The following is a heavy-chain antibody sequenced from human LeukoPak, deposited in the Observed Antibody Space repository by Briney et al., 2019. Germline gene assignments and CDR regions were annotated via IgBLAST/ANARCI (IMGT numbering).Heavy chain of an antibody. V-gene: IGHV4-38-2*02. CDR1: GYSISSGYY. Sequence: SETLSLTCTVSGYSISSGYYWGWIRQPPGKGLEWIGSIYHSGSTYYNPSLKSRVTISVDTSKNQFSLKLSSVTAADTAVYYCARASRYCSSTSCYADYWGQGTLVTVPS. D-gene: IGHD2-2*01. CDR2: IYHSGST. CDR3: ARASRYCSSTSCYADY. J-gene: IGHJ4*02.